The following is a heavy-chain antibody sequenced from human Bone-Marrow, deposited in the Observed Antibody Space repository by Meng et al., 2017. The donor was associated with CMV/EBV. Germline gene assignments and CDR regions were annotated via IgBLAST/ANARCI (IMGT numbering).Heavy chain of an antibody. J-gene: IGHJ6*02. D-gene: IGHD6-13*01. V-gene: IGHV3-73*01. CDR2: IRSRTSNYAT. Sequence: GESLKISCAASGFTFSGSTIHWVRQGSGKGLEWVGRIRSRTSNYATGYAASVKGRFTISRDDSKNTAYLEMNSLKTEDTAVYYCTRGSSSGNYYGMDVWGQGTTGTVSS. CDR1: GFTFSGST. CDR3: TRGSSSGNYYGMDV.